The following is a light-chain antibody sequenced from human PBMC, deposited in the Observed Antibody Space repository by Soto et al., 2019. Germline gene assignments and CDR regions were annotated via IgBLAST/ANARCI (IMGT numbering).Light chain of an antibody. CDR3: SSYVCSNNLV. V-gene: IGLV2-8*01. CDR2: EVS. CDR1: SSDVGGYNY. Sequence: QSALTQPPSASGSPGQSVTISCTGTSSDVGGYNYVSWYQQHPGKAPKLVIYEVSKRPSGVPDRFSGSKSGNTASLTVSGLQAEDEADYYCSSYVCSNNLVFGGGTKLTVL. J-gene: IGLJ2*01.